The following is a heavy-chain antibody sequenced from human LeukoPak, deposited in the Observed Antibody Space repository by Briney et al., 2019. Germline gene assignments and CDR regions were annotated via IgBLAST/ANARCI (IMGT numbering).Heavy chain of an antibody. J-gene: IGHJ5*02. V-gene: IGHV4-59*12. CDR2: IYYSGST. CDR1: GGSISGYY. Sequence: SETLSLTCTVSGGSISGYYWNWIRQPPGKGLEWIGYIYYSGSTNYNPSLKSRVTTSVDMSKNQFSLKLSSVTAADTAVYYCARDPQHTYGSSFTRGGNWFDPWGQGTLVTVSS. CDR3: ARDPQHTYGSSFTRGGNWFDP. D-gene: IGHD6-13*01.